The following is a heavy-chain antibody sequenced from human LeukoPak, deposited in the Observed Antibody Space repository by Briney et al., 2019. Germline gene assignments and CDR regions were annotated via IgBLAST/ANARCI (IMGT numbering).Heavy chain of an antibody. V-gene: IGHV3-48*03. CDR3: AGVYRYQQLPHIDY. D-gene: IGHD2-2*01. J-gene: IGHJ4*02. Sequence: PGGSLRLSCVASGFTFVSHEMNWVRQAPGKGLEWLSYINSGGETIYYADSVKGRFTISRDNPKKSLYLQTNSLRAEDTAVYYCAGVYRYQQLPHIDYWGQGTLVTVSS. CDR2: INSGGETI. CDR1: GFTFVSHE.